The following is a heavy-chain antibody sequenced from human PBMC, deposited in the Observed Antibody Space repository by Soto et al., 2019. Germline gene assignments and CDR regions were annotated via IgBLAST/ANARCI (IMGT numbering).Heavy chain of an antibody. D-gene: IGHD3-22*01. V-gene: IGHV1-18*01. CDR3: ARAYYYDSSGYFDYFDY. CDR2: ISAYNGNT. CDR1: GYTFTSYG. J-gene: IGHJ4*02. Sequence: ASVKVSCEACGYTFTSYGISWVRQAPGQGLEWMGWISAYNGNTNYAQKLQGRVTMTTDTSTSTAYMELRSLRSDDTAVYYCARAYYYDSSGYFDYFDYWGQGTLVTVS.